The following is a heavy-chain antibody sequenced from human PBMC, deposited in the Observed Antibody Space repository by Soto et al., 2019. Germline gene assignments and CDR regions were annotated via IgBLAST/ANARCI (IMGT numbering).Heavy chain of an antibody. D-gene: IGHD6-19*01. Sequence: QVQLVQSGAEVKPPGSSVKVSCKTSGGTFSTYAIYWVRQAPGQGLEWMGAIIPLFGTADYAQKFQGRVTITADESTSTASLELSSLRSEDTAVYYCARPKGSYSSGYYYFDYWGQGTLVTVSS. CDR1: GGTFSTYA. CDR3: ARPKGSYSSGYYYFDY. V-gene: IGHV1-69*01. J-gene: IGHJ4*02. CDR2: IIPLFGTA.